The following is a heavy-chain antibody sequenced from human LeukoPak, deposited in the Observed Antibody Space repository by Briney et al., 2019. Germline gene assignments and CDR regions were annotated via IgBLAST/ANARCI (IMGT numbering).Heavy chain of an antibody. Sequence: PSETLSLTCTVSGGSVSSGSYYWSWIRQPPGKGLEWIGYIYYSGSTNYNPSLKSRVTISVDTSKNQFSLKLSSVTAADTAVYYCARVGIDYDLLTGYSDYWGQGTLVTVSS. J-gene: IGHJ4*02. V-gene: IGHV4-61*01. CDR2: IYYSGST. D-gene: IGHD3-9*01. CDR3: ARVGIDYDLLTGYSDY. CDR1: GGSVSSGSYY.